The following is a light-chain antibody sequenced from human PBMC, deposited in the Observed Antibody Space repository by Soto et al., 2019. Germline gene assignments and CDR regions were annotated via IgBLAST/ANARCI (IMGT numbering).Light chain of an antibody. CDR1: QSISSW. Sequence: DIQMTQSPSTLSACVGDRVTITCRASQSISSWLAWYQQKPGKAPKLLIYKASSLESGVPSRFSGSGSGTEFTLTISSLQPDDFATYYCQQYNSLWTFGQGTKVDI. J-gene: IGKJ1*01. CDR2: KAS. V-gene: IGKV1-5*03. CDR3: QQYNSLWT.